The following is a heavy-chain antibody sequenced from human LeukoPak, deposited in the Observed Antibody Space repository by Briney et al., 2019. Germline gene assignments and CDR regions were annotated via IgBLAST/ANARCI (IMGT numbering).Heavy chain of an antibody. CDR1: GGTFSSYA. D-gene: IGHD2-15*01. CDR2: IIPIFGTA. V-gene: IGHV1-69*05. Sequence: ASVKVSRKASGGTFSSYAISWVRQAPGQGLEWMGRIIPIFGTANYAQKFQGRVTITTDESTSTAYMELSSLRSEDTAVYYCARGYCSGGSCPSDYWGQGTLVTVSS. CDR3: ARGYCSGGSCPSDY. J-gene: IGHJ4*02.